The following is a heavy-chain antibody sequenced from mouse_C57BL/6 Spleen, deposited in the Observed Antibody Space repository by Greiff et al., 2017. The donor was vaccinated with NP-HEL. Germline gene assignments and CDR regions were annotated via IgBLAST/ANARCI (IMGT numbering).Heavy chain of an antibody. CDR2: IYPGDGDT. Sequence: LEESGPELVKPGASVKISCKASGYAFSSSWMNWVKQRPGKGLEWIGRIYPGDGDTNYNGKFKGKATLTADKSSSTAYMQLSSLTSEDSAVYFCARKGYDGYYFDYWGQGTTLTVSS. J-gene: IGHJ2*01. CDR1: GYAFSSSW. CDR3: ARKGYDGYYFDY. D-gene: IGHD2-2*01. V-gene: IGHV1-82*01.